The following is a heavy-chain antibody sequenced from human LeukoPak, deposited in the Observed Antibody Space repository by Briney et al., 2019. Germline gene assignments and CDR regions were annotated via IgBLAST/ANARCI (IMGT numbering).Heavy chain of an antibody. V-gene: IGHV4-34*01. Sequence: SETLSLTCAVYGGSFSGYYWSWIRQPPGKGLEWIGEINHSGSTNYNPSLKSRVTTSVDTSKNQFSLKLSSVTAADTAVYYCARGRLYCSSTSCYAGNYYYGMDVWGQGTTVTVSS. CDR1: GGSFSGYY. CDR2: INHSGST. J-gene: IGHJ6*02. CDR3: ARGRLYCSSTSCYAGNYYYGMDV. D-gene: IGHD2-2*01.